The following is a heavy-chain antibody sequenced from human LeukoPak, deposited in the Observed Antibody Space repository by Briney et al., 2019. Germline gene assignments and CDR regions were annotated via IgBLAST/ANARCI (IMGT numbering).Heavy chain of an antibody. V-gene: IGHV3-20*04. Sequence: PGGSLRLSCAASGFTFDDYGMSWVRQAPGKGLECVSGINWNGGSTGYADSVKGRFTISRDNAKNSLYLQMNSLRAEDTALYYCARTTEYPRRAEYFQHWGQGTLVTVSS. CDR2: INWNGGST. CDR3: ARTTEYPRRAEYFQH. CDR1: GFTFDDYG. J-gene: IGHJ1*01. D-gene: IGHD6-6*01.